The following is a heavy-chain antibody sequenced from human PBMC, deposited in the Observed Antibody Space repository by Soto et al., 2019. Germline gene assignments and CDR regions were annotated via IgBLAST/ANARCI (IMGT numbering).Heavy chain of an antibody. V-gene: IGHV3-23*01. CDR1: GFTFSSDT. J-gene: IGHJ4*02. CDR2: ISGSGSST. D-gene: IGHD7-27*01. Sequence: PGGSLRLSCAASGFTFSSDTMSWVRQAPGKGLEWVSTISGSGSSTYSADSVKGRFTISRDNSKNTLYLQMNSLRVEDTAIYYCAKAWGIDYWGQGTLVTVSS. CDR3: AKAWGIDY.